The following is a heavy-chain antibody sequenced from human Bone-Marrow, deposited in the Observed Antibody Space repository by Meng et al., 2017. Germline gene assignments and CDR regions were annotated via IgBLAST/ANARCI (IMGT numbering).Heavy chain of an antibody. Sequence: SETLSLTCTVSGGSISTNSYSWAWIRQPPGKGLEWIGYIYYSGSTNYNPSLKSRVTISVDTSKNQFSLKLSSVTAEDTAVYYCARGLRYYYGSGSYYNPVHPFDYWGQGTLVTVSS. J-gene: IGHJ4*02. D-gene: IGHD3-10*01. CDR2: IYYSGST. CDR3: ARGLRYYYGSGSYYNPVHPFDY. V-gene: IGHV4-61*05. CDR1: GGSISTNSYS.